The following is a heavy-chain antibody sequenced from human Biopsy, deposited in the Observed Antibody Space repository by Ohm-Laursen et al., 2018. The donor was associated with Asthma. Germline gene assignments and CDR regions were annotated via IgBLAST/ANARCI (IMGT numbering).Heavy chain of an antibody. V-gene: IGHV4-39*01. J-gene: IGHJ4*02. D-gene: IGHD5-12*01. Sequence: SETLSLTCIVSGASIRGSGSYWAWIRQAPGKGPEWIGTTHYSGSTFYKPSRRSRVTMSLDTSKNQFSLRLRSVTATDTAVYYCASPVNRAFGGYEWAAVFDYWGQGILVTVSS. CDR3: ASPVNRAFGGYEWAAVFDY. CDR2: THYSGST. CDR1: GASIRGSGSY.